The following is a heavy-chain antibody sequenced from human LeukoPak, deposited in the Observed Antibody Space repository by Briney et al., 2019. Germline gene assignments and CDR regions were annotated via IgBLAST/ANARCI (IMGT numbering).Heavy chain of an antibody. D-gene: IGHD4-17*01. J-gene: IGHJ6*03. CDR2: INPNSGGT. V-gene: IGHV1-2*06. Sequence: ASVKVSCKASGYTFTGYYMHWVRQAPGRGLEWMGRINPNSGGTNYAQKFQGRVIMTRGTSISTAYMGLIRLRSDDTAVYYCASFTVTTWIFSYYYYYMDVWGKGTTVTVSS. CDR1: GYTFTGYY. CDR3: ASFTVTTWIFSYYYYYMDV.